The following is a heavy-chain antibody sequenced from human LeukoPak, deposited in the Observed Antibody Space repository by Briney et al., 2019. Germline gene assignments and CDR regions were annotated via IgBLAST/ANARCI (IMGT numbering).Heavy chain of an antibody. CDR2: IWYDGSNK. CDR3: AKDYGTDDSGRRGYLDH. V-gene: IGHV3-33*06. Sequence: PGGSLRLSCAASGFTFSHTGMFWVRQPPGKGLEWVAIIWYDGSNKYYTDSVKGRFTISRDNSKNTLFPQMDSLRVEDTAVYYCAKDYGTDDSGRRGYLDHWGQGALVTVSS. J-gene: IGHJ4*02. D-gene: IGHD3-10*01. CDR1: GFTFSHTG.